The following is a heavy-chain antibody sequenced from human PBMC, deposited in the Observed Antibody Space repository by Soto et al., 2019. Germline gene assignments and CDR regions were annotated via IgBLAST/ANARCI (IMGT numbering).Heavy chain of an antibody. D-gene: IGHD6-13*01. CDR1: GYTFTSYG. CDR2: ISAYNGNT. J-gene: IGHJ5*02. CDR3: ARCDIAAGTTPPWWFDP. Sequence: ASVKVSCKASGYTFTSYGISWVRQAPGQGLEWMGWISAYNGNTNYAQKLQGRVTMTTDTSTSTAYMELRSLRSDDTAVYYCARCDIAAGTTPPWWFDPWGQGTLVTVSS. V-gene: IGHV1-18*04.